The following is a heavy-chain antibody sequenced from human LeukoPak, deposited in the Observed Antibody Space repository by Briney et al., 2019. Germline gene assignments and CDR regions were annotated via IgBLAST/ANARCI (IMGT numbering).Heavy chain of an antibody. V-gene: IGHV4-39*07. J-gene: IGHJ5*02. CDR2: IYYSGST. D-gene: IGHD2-2*01. CDR3: AAKELVPAAKFDP. Sequence: KPSETLSLTCTVSGGSISSSSYYWGWIRQPPGKGLEWIGSIYYSGSTYYNPSLKSRVTISVDTSKNQFSLKLSSVTAADTAVYYCAAKELVPAAKFDPWGQGTLVTVSS. CDR1: GGSISSSSYY.